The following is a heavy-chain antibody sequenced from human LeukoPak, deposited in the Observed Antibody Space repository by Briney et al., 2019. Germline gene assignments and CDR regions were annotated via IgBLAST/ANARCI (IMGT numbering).Heavy chain of an antibody. CDR3: ARDHPYSGTTRGDY. Sequence: SVRVSCKASGGTFSSYAISWVRQAPGQGLEWMGGIIPIFGTANYAQKFQGRVTITADKSTSTAYMELSSLRSEDTAVYYCARDHPYSGTTRGDYWGQGTLVTVSS. D-gene: IGHD1-26*01. J-gene: IGHJ4*02. V-gene: IGHV1-69*06. CDR2: IIPIFGTA. CDR1: GGTFSSYA.